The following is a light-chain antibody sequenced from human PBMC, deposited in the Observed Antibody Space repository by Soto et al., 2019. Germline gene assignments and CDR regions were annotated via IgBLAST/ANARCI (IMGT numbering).Light chain of an antibody. CDR1: SSDVGGYNY. J-gene: IGLJ3*02. CDR2: EVN. CDR3: CSYVSSSILM. Sequence: QSALTQPASVSGSPGQSITISCTGTSSDVGGYNYVSWYQHLPGKAPKLIIYEVNERPSGISDRFSGSKSGNTASLTISGLQDEDEADYYCCSYVSSSILMFGAGTKLTVL. V-gene: IGLV2-23*02.